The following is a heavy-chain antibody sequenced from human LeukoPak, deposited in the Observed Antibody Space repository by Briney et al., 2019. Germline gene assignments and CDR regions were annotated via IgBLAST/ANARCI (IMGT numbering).Heavy chain of an antibody. CDR1: GFTFSSYG. CDR2: ISYDGSNK. Sequence: GRSLRLSCAASGFTFSSYGMHWVRQAPGKGLEWLAFISYDGSNKYYADSVKGRFTISRDNSKNTLYLQMNSLRAEDTAVYYCAYDSSGYLGSVVDYWGQGTLVTVSS. D-gene: IGHD3-22*01. CDR3: AYDSSGYLGSVVDY. V-gene: IGHV3-30*19. J-gene: IGHJ4*02.